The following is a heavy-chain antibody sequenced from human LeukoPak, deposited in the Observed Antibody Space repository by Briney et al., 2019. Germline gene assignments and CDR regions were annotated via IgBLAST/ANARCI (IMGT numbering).Heavy chain of an antibody. Sequence: SVKVSRKASGGTFSSYAISWVRQAPGQGLEWMGGIIPIFGTANYAQKFQGRVMITADESTSTAYMELSSLRSDDTAVYYCARGTVEYFQHWGQGTLVTVSS. D-gene: IGHD3/OR15-3a*01. CDR1: GGTFSSYA. J-gene: IGHJ1*01. CDR3: ARGTVEYFQH. CDR2: IIPIFGTA. V-gene: IGHV1-69*13.